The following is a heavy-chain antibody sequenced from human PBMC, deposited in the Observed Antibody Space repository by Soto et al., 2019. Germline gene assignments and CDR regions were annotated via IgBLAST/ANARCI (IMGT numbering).Heavy chain of an antibody. CDR1: GFSFSKYG. D-gene: IGHD6-19*01. CDR2: ISHVGSEK. Sequence: QVLLVESGGGVVRPGRSLRLSCGASGFSFSKYGMHWVRQAPGEGLEWLSLISHVGSEKWYAESVKGRFTISRDNSKNTLYLQMNSLRGDDTAVYYCAKGYEVSPPVASGWYSNYFYGVDVWGRGTTVTVSS. J-gene: IGHJ6*02. V-gene: IGHV3-30*18. CDR3: AKGYEVSPPVASGWYSNYFYGVDV.